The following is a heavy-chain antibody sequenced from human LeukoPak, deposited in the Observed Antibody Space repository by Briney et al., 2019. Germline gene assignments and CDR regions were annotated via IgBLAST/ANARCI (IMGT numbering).Heavy chain of an antibody. CDR1: GFTFSSYA. D-gene: IGHD2-2*01. J-gene: IGHJ4*02. V-gene: IGHV3-30-3*01. CDR3: ARAVYCSSTSCYEGYSLESPYFDY. CDR2: ISFDGSNK. Sequence: PGRSLRLSCAASGFTFSSYAMHWVRQAPGKGLEWVAVISFDGSNKYYADSVKGRFTISRDNSKNTLYLQMNSLRAEDTAVYYCARAVYCSSTSCYEGYSLESPYFDYWGQGTLFTVSS.